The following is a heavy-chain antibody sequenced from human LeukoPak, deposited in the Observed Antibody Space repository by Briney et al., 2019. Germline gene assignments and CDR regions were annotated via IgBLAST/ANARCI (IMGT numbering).Heavy chain of an antibody. CDR2: IHSSGTT. V-gene: IGHV4-4*09. D-gene: IGHD6-6*01. CDR1: GDSISGYY. CDR3: ARGNIAARPDYFDY. Sequence: SETLSLTCTVSGDSISGYYYNWIRQPPGKGLEWIGFIHSSGTTEYIPSLRGRVTLSVATSKNQFSLKLSSVTAADTAVYYCARGNIAARPDYFDYWGQGTLVTVSS. J-gene: IGHJ4*02.